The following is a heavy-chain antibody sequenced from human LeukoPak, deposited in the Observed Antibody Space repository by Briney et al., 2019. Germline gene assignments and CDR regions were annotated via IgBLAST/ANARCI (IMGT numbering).Heavy chain of an antibody. V-gene: IGHV4-39*07. CDR3: ARPSRAGSGWYAD. Sequence: SETLSLTCTVSGGSISSSSYYWGWIRQPPGKGLEWIGSIYTSGSTNYNPSLKSRVTISVDTSKNQFSLKLSSVTAADTAVYYCARPSRAGSGWYADWGQGTLVTVSS. J-gene: IGHJ4*02. CDR2: IYTSGST. D-gene: IGHD6-19*01. CDR1: GGSISSSSYY.